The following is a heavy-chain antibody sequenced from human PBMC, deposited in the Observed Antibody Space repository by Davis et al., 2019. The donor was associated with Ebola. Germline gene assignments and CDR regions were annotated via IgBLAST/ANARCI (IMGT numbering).Heavy chain of an antibody. J-gene: IGHJ4*02. CDR3: ARGLYGDYPFDY. D-gene: IGHD4-17*01. V-gene: IGHV1-69*04. Sequence: SVKVSCKASGGTYSSYPVGWVRQAPGQGLEWMGRIIPILGIANYAQKFQGRVTITADESTSTAYMELSSLRSEDTAVYYCARGLYGDYPFDYWGQGTLVTVSS. CDR2: IIPILGIA. CDR1: GGTYSSYP.